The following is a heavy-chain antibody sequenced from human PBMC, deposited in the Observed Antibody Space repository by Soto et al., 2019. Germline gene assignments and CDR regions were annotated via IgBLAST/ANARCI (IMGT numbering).Heavy chain of an antibody. V-gene: IGHV1-69*01. CDR3: ARSHGSSTSLEIYYYYYYGMDV. CDR2: IIAISDTT. D-gene: IGHD2-2*01. J-gene: IGHJ6*02. CDR1: GGTFSSYA. Sequence: QVQLVQSGAEVKKPGSSVKVSCKASGGTFSSYAISWVRQAPGQGLEWMGGIIAISDTTNYAQKFQGRVTITADESTSPAYMELSSLRSEDTAVYYCARSHGSSTSLEIYYYYYYGMDVWGQGTTVTVSS.